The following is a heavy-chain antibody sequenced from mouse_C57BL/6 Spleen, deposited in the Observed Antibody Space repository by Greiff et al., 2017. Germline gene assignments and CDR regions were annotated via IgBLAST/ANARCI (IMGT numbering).Heavy chain of an antibody. CDR2: INPNNGGT. Sequence: EVQLQQSGPELVKPGASVKMSCKASGYTFTDYNMHWVKQSHGKSLEWIGYINPNNGGTSYNQKFKGKVTFTVNKSSSTAYMAIRSLTSEDSAVYYCARGYSNYFDYWGQGTPLTVSS. J-gene: IGHJ2*01. D-gene: IGHD2-5*01. CDR3: ARGYSNYFDY. V-gene: IGHV1-22*01. CDR1: GYTFTDYN.